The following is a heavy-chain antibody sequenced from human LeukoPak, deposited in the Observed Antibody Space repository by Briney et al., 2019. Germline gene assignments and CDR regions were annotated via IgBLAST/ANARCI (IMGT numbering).Heavy chain of an antibody. CDR3: ARGHHGDYA. D-gene: IGHD4-17*01. CDR2: INQDGSEK. CDR1: GFTFSTYW. V-gene: IGHV3-7*01. Sequence: GGSLRLSCTASGFTFSTYWMTWVRQAPGKGLEWVAGINQDGSEKYFVDSMKGRSTISRDNAKNSLYLQMNSLRAEDTAVYYCARGHHGDYAWGQGALVTVSS. J-gene: IGHJ5*02.